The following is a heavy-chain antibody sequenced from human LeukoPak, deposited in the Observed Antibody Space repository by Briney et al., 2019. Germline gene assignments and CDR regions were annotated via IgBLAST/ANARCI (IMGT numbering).Heavy chain of an antibody. J-gene: IGHJ5*02. CDR1: GYTLTSYF. D-gene: IGHD3-3*01. CDR3: ARGPRVTIFGVVLDLKNNWFDP. V-gene: IGHV1-46*03. Sequence: AAVKVSCKASGYTLTSYFTHCVRQAPGQGVEWMGIIHPSGGSTSYAQKFQGRVTMTRDTSTSTVYMELSSLRSEDTAVYYCARGPRVTIFGVVLDLKNNWFDPWGQGTLVTVSS. CDR2: IHPSGGST.